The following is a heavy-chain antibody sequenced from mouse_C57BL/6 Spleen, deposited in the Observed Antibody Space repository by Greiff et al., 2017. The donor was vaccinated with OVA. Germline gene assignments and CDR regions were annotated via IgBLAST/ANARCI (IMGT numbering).Heavy chain of an antibody. J-gene: IGHJ2*01. CDR3: AIDYDYDGRSLYYFDY. CDR1: GYTFSSYW. CDR2: IHPSDSDT. D-gene: IGHD2-4*01. Sequence: QVQLQQPGAELVKPGASVKVSCKASGYTFSSYWMHWVKQRPGQGLEWIGRIHPSDSDTNYNQKFKGKATLTVDKSSSTAYMQLSSLTSEDSAVYYCAIDYDYDGRSLYYFDYWGQGTTLTVSS. V-gene: IGHV1-74*01.